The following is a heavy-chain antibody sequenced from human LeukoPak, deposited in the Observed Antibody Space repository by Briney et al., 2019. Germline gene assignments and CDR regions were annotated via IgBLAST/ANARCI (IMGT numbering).Heavy chain of an antibody. V-gene: IGHV3-23*01. D-gene: IGHD5-18*01. CDR2: IGGRGGST. CDR1: GFTFSDYG. Sequence: GGSLRLSCAASGFTFSDYGMSWVRQAPGKGLEWVSTIGGRGGSTYYADSVKGRFTISRDNSKNTLYLQMNSLRAEDTAVYYCAKDDRIQTRRYSYNYWGQGTLVTVSS. CDR3: AKDDRIQTRRYSYNY. J-gene: IGHJ4*02.